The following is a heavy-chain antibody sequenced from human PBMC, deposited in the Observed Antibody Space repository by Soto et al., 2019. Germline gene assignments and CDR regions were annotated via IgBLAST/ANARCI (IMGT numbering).Heavy chain of an antibody. CDR3: ARVRPGSLALYYFDY. Sequence: ASLKFSCKASGYTFSNSGVIWVRQGPGKGLEWMGWISAYNANTNYARNFLGRVTMTTDTSTSTAYMELSSLRSEDTAVYYCARVRPGSLALYYFDYWGQGTLVTVSS. V-gene: IGHV1-18*01. CDR1: GYTFSNSG. CDR2: ISAYNANT. D-gene: IGHD1-1*01. J-gene: IGHJ4*02.